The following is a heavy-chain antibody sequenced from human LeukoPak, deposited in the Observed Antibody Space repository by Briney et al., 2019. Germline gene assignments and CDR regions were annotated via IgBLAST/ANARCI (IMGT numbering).Heavy chain of an antibody. CDR1: GFTFSNYA. CDR3: AKGSSGYEFDY. V-gene: IGHV3-64*01. J-gene: IGHJ4*02. Sequence: GGSLRLSCAASGFTFSNYAMHWARQAPGKGLKYVSAISSNGHSTDYAISVKGRFTISRDNAKNSLYLQMNSLRAEDTTVYYCAKGSSGYEFDYWGQGTLVTVSS. D-gene: IGHD5-12*01. CDR2: ISSNGHST.